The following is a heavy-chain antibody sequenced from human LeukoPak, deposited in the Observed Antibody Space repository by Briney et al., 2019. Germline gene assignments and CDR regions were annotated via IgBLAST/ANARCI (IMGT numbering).Heavy chain of an antibody. D-gene: IGHD6-19*01. V-gene: IGHV3-30*18. J-gene: IGHJ6*03. CDR2: ISYDGSNK. Sequence: PGGSLRLSCAASGFTFSSYGMHWVRQAPGKGLEWVAVISYDGSNKYYADSVKGRFTISRDNSKNTLYLQMNSLRAEDTAVYYCAKDHSGWYEDYYYYYYMDVWGKGTTVTVSS. CDR3: AKDHSGWYEDYYYYYYMDV. CDR1: GFTFSSYG.